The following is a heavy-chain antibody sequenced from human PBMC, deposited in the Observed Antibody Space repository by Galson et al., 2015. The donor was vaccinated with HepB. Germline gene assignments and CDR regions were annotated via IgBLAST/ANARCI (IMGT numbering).Heavy chain of an antibody. V-gene: IGHV3-21*01. D-gene: IGHD1-1*01. Sequence: SLRLSCAASGFTLSTYSMNWVRQAPGKGLEWVSSISATSSYIFYADSVKGRFTISRDNAKNSLFLQMNSLRPEDTAVYYCARDHAEEYQQLYEYYFDSWGLGTLVTVSS. CDR3: ARDHAEEYQQLYEYYFDS. CDR2: ISATSSYI. J-gene: IGHJ4*02. CDR1: GFTLSTYS.